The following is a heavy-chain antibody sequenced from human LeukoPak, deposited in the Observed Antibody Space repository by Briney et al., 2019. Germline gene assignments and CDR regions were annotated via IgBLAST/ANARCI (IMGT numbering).Heavy chain of an antibody. D-gene: IGHD3-22*01. J-gene: IGHJ6*03. Sequence: GGSLRLSCAASGFSFSSYAMNWVRQAPGKGLEWVSIIFGNGDTTYYADSVKGRFTVSRDNSKDTLYLQMNDLRPDDTAVYYCARLHYYDSSGYDYYYYYMDVWGKGTTVTISS. CDR3: ARLHYYDSSGYDYYYYYMDV. CDR1: GFSFSSYA. CDR2: IFGNGDTT. V-gene: IGHV3-23*01.